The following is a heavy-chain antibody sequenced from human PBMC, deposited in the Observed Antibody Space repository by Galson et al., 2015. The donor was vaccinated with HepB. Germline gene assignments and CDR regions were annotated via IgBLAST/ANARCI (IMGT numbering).Heavy chain of an antibody. CDR3: ARVQGSCSTTSCYYSWFDP. CDR2: IYYSGST. J-gene: IGHJ5*02. Sequence: ETLSLTCTVSGGSISSYYWSWIQQPPGKGLEWIGYIYYSGSTNYNPSLKSRVTISVDTSKNQFSLKLTSVTAADTAVYYCARVQGSCSTTSCYYSWFDPWGQGTLVTVSS. CDR1: GGSISSYY. V-gene: IGHV4-59*01. D-gene: IGHD2-2*01.